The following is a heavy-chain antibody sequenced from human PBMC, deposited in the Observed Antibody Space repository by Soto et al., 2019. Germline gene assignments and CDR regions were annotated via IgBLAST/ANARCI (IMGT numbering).Heavy chain of an antibody. V-gene: IGHV4-31*03. D-gene: IGHD6-19*01. Sequence: QVQLQESGPGLVKPSQTLSLTCTVSGGSISSGGYYWNWIRQHPGKGLEWIGYIHNSGITDYNPSLKSRLTISVDTSKNQFSLKLSSFTSAATALYYCASQNQWLSPFLDWGQGTLVTVSS. CDR2: IHNSGIT. CDR3: ASQNQWLSPFLD. CDR1: GGSISSGGYY. J-gene: IGHJ4*02.